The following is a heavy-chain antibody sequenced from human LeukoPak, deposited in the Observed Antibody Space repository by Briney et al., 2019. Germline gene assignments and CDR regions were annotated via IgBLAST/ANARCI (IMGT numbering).Heavy chain of an antibody. CDR2: IKPDGSEI. D-gene: IGHD3-3*01. CDR1: GFTFSSYW. V-gene: IGHV3-7*01. Sequence: PGGSLRLSCAASGFTFSSYWMSRVRQAPEKGPEWVAKIKPDGSEIYHVESVQGRFTISRDNAKNSLYLQMNSLRPEDTAVYYCARERQNKDFWSGGDYWGQGTLVTVSS. J-gene: IGHJ4*02. CDR3: ARERQNKDFWSGGDY.